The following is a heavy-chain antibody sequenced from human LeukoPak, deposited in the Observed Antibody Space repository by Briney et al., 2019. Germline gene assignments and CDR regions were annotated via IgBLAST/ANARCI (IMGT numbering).Heavy chain of an antibody. D-gene: IGHD6-13*01. CDR1: GLTFSSHW. CDR3: AKGGSTSCYGSLDS. V-gene: IGHV3-74*01. CDR2: ITNDGSST. Sequence: QPGGSLRLSCAASGLTFSSHWMHWVRQAPGKGLVWVSRITNDGSSTTYADSVKGRFTISREDSKNTLYLQMISLRVEDTAVYYCAKGGSTSCYGSLDSWGQGTLVTVSS. J-gene: IGHJ4*02.